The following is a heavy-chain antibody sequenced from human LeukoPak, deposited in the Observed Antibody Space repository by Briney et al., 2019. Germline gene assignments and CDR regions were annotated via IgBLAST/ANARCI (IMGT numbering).Heavy chain of an antibody. D-gene: IGHD5-24*01. CDR3: ARGRRQRWLQFNNWFDP. CDR1: GGSFSGYY. Sequence: KPSETLSLTCAVYGGSFSGYYGSWLRQPPGKGLEWIGEINHSGSTNYNPSLKSRVTISVDTSKNQFSLKLSSVTAADTAVYYCARGRRQRWLQFNNWFDPWGQGTLVTVSS. CDR2: INHSGST. V-gene: IGHV4-34*01. J-gene: IGHJ5*02.